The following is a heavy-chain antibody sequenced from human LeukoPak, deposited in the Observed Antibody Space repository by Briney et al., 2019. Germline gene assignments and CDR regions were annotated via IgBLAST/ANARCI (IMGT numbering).Heavy chain of an antibody. CDR2: IDNGGSP. V-gene: IGHV4-59*11. Sequence: PSETLSLTCTISGASISRHYWSWIRQPPGKELEWIGYIDNGGSPKYSPSLRSRVTISVVTSKNQFSLKLNSVTAADTAVYYCARDLGRVANDYYFDSWGQGTLVTVSS. CDR3: ARDLGRVANDYYFDS. J-gene: IGHJ4*02. CDR1: GASISRHY. D-gene: IGHD4/OR15-4a*01.